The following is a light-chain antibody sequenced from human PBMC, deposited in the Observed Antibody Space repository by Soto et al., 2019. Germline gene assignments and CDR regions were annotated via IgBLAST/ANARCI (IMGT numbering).Light chain of an antibody. J-gene: IGKJ4*02. CDR1: QSVKSN. V-gene: IGKV3-15*01. CDR3: QQSNVWPLM. CDR2: VAS. Sequence: EIVITQSPVTLYVSPGDRATLSCRATQSVKSNFAWYQQKPCQTPKLLIYVASTRATRIPARFSGSGLGTEFTLHFSSMQSVDFAVYYCQQSNVWPLMFGGGTKVEF.